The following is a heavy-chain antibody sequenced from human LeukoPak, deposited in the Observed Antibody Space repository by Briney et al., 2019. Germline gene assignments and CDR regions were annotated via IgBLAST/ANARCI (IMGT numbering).Heavy chain of an antibody. D-gene: IGHD1-14*01. CDR2: ISFEGRNK. J-gene: IGHJ4*02. CDR3: AKDPGGYYFDN. Sequence: SGGSLRLSCAASGFTFSSFAMHWVRQAPGKGLEWVAVISFEGRNKYYADSLKGRFTISRDNSKNTLYLQMNSLRREDTAVYYCAKDPGGYYFDNWGQGTVVTVYS. CDR1: GFTFSSFA. V-gene: IGHV3-30*18.